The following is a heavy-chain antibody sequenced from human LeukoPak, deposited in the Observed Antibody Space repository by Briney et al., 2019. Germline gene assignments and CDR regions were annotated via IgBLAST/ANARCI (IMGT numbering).Heavy chain of an antibody. CDR2: IYTSGST. Sequence: SETLSLTCTVSGGSISSGSYYWSWIRQPAGKGLEWIGRIYTSGSTNYNPSLKSRVTISVDTSKNQFSLKLSSVTAADTAVYYCASTLRYCSSTSCYTGYYYYGMDVWGQGTTVTVSS. CDR3: ASTLRYCSSTSCYTGYYYYGMDV. D-gene: IGHD2-2*02. V-gene: IGHV4-61*02. CDR1: GGSISSGSYY. J-gene: IGHJ6*02.